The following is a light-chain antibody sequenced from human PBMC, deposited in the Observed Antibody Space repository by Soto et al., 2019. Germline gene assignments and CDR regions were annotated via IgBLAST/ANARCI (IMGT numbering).Light chain of an antibody. Sequence: EIVLTQSPDTLSLSPGERATLSCSASQSVTNKRLAWYQQKPGQAPRLLIYGASSRAGGIPDKFSGSGSGTDFTLTINRLEPEDFAVYYCQQYGGSPYTFAQGTKLAI. CDR1: QSVTNKR. CDR3: QQYGGSPYT. J-gene: IGKJ2*01. CDR2: GAS. V-gene: IGKV3-20*01.